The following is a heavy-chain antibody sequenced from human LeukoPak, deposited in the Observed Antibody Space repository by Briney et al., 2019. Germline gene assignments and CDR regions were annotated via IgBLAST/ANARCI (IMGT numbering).Heavy chain of an antibody. CDR3: AKDSGSYPLDS. V-gene: IGHV3-30*18. J-gene: IGHJ4*02. D-gene: IGHD1-26*01. CDR2: ISYDGSNK. CDR1: GFTFSSYG. Sequence: GGSLRLSCAASGFTFSSYGMHWVRQAPGKGLEWVAVISYDGSNKYYADSVKGRFTISRDNSKNTLYLQMNSLRAEDTAVYYCAKDSGSYPLDSWGQGTLVTVSS.